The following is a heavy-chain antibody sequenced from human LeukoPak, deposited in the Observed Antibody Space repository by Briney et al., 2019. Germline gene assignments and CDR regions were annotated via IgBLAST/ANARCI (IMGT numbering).Heavy chain of an antibody. J-gene: IGHJ6*04. Sequence: ASVKVSCKASGYTFTSYGISCVPQAPGQGLEWMGWISAYNGNTNYAQKLQGRDTMTTDTSTSTAYMELRSLRSDATAVYYCARAPFMVSGMDVWGKGTTVTVSS. CDR3: ARAPFMVSGMDV. CDR1: GYTFTSYG. V-gene: IGHV1-18*04. CDR2: ISAYNGNT. D-gene: IGHD4/OR15-4a*01.